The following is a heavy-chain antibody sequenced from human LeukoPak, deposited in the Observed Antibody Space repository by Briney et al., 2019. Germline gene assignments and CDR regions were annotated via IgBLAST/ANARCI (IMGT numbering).Heavy chain of an antibody. CDR1: GFSVSSNY. V-gene: IGHV3-21*01. Sequence: GGSLRLSCAASGFSVSSNYMSWVRQVPGKGLEWVSSISGSSSSIYYADSVKDRFTISRDNAKNSLYLQMNSLRAEDTAVYYCARERFHGSGAPRYDYWGQGTLVTVSS. CDR2: ISGSSSSI. J-gene: IGHJ4*02. CDR3: ARERFHGSGAPRYDY. D-gene: IGHD3-10*01.